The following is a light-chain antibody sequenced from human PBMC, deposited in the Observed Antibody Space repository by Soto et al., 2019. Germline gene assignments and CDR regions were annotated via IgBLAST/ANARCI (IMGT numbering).Light chain of an antibody. Sequence: QSVLTQPASVSGSPGQSITISCTGTSNDVGGYNYVSWYQQHPGKAPKLVIYEVSHRPSGISDRFSGSKSGNTASLTISGLQVEDEADYYCSSYATSSPYVFGAGTQVTVL. CDR3: SSYATSSPYV. V-gene: IGLV2-14*01. CDR2: EVS. J-gene: IGLJ1*01. CDR1: SNDVGGYNY.